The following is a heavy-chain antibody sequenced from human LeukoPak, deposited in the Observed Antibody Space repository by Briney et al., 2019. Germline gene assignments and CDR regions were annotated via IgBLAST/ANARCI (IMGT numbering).Heavy chain of an antibody. CDR2: TWYDGSNK. CDR1: GFTFSSYG. CDR3: AKGFLAGYSYIDY. Sequence: PGGSLRLSCAASGFTFSSYGMHWVRQPPGKGQEWVAVTWYDGSNKYYADSVKGRFTISRDNSKNTLYLQMNSLRAEDTAVYYCAKGFLAGYSYIDYWGQGTLVTVSS. D-gene: IGHD3-22*01. V-gene: IGHV3-33*06. J-gene: IGHJ4*02.